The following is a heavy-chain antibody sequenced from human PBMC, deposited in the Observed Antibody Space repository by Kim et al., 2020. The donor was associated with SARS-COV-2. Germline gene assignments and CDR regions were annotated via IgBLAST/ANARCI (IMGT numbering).Heavy chain of an antibody. CDR1: GYTFTGYY. J-gene: IGHJ5*02. Sequence: ASVKVSCKASGYTFTGYYMHWVRQAPGQGLEWMGRINPNSGGTNYAQKFQGRVTMTRDTSISTAYMEMSRLRSDDTAVYFGAWGGDLSLLWFGEFSFPGLRSTWIVPWGQGTLVTVSS. D-gene: IGHD3-10*01. CDR2: INPNSGGT. CDR3: AWGGDLSLLWFGEFSFPGLRSTWIVP. V-gene: IGHV1-2*06.